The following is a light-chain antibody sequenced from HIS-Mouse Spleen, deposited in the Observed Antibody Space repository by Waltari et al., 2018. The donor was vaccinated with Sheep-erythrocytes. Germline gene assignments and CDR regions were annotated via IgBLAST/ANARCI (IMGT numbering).Light chain of an antibody. Sequence: QSAPTHPRSVSGSPGQSSPIPCTVPSRYVGGYHYAFWYQQHPGKAPKLMIYDVSKRPSGVPDRFSGSKSGNTASLTISGLQAEDEADYYCCSYAGSYNHVFATGTKVTVL. CDR2: DVS. J-gene: IGLJ1*01. V-gene: IGLV2-11*01. CDR3: CSYAGSYNHV. CDR1: SRYVGGYHY.